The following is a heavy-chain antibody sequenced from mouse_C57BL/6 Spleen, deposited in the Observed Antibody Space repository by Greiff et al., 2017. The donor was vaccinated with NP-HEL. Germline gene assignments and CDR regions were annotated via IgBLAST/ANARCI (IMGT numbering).Heavy chain of an antibody. J-gene: IGHJ3*01. CDR1: GYTFTDYN. V-gene: IGHV1-18*01. D-gene: IGHD1-1*02. CDR3: ARSGLSLFAY. CDR2: INPNNGGT. Sequence: VQLKQSGPELVKPGASVKIPCKASGYTFTDYNMDWVKQSHGKSLEWIGDINPNNGGTIYNQKFKGKATLTVDKSSSTAYMELRSLTSEDTAVYYCARSGLSLFAYWGQGTLVTVSA.